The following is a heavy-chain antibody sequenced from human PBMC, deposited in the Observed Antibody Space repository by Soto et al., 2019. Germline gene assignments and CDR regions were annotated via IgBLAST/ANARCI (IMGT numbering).Heavy chain of an antibody. CDR3: ARLSFGYGANYYGMDF. D-gene: IGHD4-17*01. V-gene: IGHV4-59*08. CDR1: GGSISSYY. J-gene: IGHJ6*02. CDR2: IYYSGST. Sequence: PSETLSLTCTVSGGSISSYYWSWIRQPPGKGLEWIWYIYYSGSTNYNPSLNSRVTISVDTSKNQFSLKLSSVTAADTAVYYCARLSFGYGANYYGMDFWGQGTTVTVSS.